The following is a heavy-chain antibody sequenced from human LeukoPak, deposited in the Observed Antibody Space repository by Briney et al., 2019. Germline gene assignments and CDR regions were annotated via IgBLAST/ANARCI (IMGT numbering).Heavy chain of an antibody. J-gene: IGHJ1*01. Sequence: SVKVSCKASGGTFSSYAISWVRQAPGQGLEWMGRIIPILGTANYAQKFQGRVTITTDESTSTAYMELSSLRSEDTAVYYCARDMDSSSWYGFYFQHWGQGTLVTVSS. V-gene: IGHV1-69*11. CDR3: ARDMDSSSWYGFYFQH. D-gene: IGHD6-13*01. CDR1: GGTFSSYA. CDR2: IIPILGTA.